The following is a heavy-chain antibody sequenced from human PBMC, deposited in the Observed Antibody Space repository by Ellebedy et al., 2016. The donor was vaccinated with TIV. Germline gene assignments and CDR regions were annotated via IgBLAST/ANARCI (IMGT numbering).Heavy chain of an antibody. V-gene: IGHV3-74*01. CDR2: INSDGSST. CDR3: ARDLTMADNDY. D-gene: IGHD4/OR15-4a*01. J-gene: IGHJ4*02. CDR1: GFTFSSYW. Sequence: GGSLRLSXAASGFTFSSYWMHWVRQAPGKGLVWVSRINSDGSSTSYADSVKGRLTISRDNAKNTLYLQMNSLRAEDTAVYYCARDLTMADNDYWGQGTLVTVSS.